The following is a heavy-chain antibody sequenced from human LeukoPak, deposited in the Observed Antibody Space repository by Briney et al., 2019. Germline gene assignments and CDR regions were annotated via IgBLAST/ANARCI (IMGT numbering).Heavy chain of an antibody. CDR1: GYRFTTYW. CDR3: ARRLRTGGFDI. Sequence: GESLKISCMGSGYRFTTYWIDWMRQVPGKGLEWMGLIQPADSQTRYNPSFQGQVTLSDDKSINTAYLQWSSLRPSDTAIYYCARRLRTGGFDIWGQGTEVTVSS. V-gene: IGHV5-51*01. CDR2: IQPADSQT. D-gene: IGHD1-1*01. J-gene: IGHJ3*02.